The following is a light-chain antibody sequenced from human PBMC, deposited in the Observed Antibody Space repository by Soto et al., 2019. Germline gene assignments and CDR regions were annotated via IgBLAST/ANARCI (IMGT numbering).Light chain of an antibody. CDR3: QQYYSGLWT. CDR1: QSVLYSVNNENY. J-gene: IGKJ1*01. Sequence: DIVMTQSPDSLAVSLGERATINCKSSQSVLYSVNNENYLAWYQQKPGQPPKLLIYWASTRESGVPDRFSGSGSATDFTLTISSLQSEDVAVYYCQQYYSGLWTLGQGTKVEIK. CDR2: WAS. V-gene: IGKV4-1*01.